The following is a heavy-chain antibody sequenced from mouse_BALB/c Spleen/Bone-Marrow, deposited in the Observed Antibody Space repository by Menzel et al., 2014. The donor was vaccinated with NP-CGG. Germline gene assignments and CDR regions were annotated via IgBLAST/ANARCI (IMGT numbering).Heavy chain of an antibody. CDR3: ARLNYYGNLFV. CDR2: INPDSSTI. Sequence: EVKLMESGGGLVQPGGSLKLSCAASGFDFSRFWMSWVRQAPGKGLEWIGEINPDSSTINYTPSLKDKFVISRDNAKNTLYLQMSIVRSEDTALYCCARLNYYGNLFVWGAGTTVTVSS. J-gene: IGHJ1*01. V-gene: IGHV4-1*02. D-gene: IGHD1-1*01. CDR1: GFDFSRFW.